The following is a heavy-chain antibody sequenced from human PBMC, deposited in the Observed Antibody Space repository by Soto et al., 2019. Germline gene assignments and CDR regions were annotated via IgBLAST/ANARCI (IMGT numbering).Heavy chain of an antibody. Sequence: PGESLKISCKGSGYRFNNYWIAWVRQMPGKGLEWMGIIYPGDSDTRYSPSFQGQVTISADKSISTAYLQWSSLKASDTAMYYCARGTVTTGDNWFDPWGQGTLVTVSS. CDR3: ARGTVTTGDNWFDP. V-gene: IGHV5-51*01. CDR1: GYRFNNYW. D-gene: IGHD4-4*01. J-gene: IGHJ5*02. CDR2: IYPGDSDT.